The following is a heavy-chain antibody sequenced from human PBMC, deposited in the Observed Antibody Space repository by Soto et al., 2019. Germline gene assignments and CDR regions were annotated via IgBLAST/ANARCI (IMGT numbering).Heavy chain of an antibody. CDR2: VNPSGGHT. Sequence: ASVKVSCKASGDTFTNYYIHWVRQAPGQGLEWMGTVNPSGGHTTYSQKFQGRVTMTRDTSTSTVYMELSSLRSEDTAVYYCARGYSSGWYGPDVWGQGTTVTVSS. V-gene: IGHV1-46*03. D-gene: IGHD6-19*01. J-gene: IGHJ6*02. CDR3: ARGYSSGWYGPDV. CDR1: GDTFTNYY.